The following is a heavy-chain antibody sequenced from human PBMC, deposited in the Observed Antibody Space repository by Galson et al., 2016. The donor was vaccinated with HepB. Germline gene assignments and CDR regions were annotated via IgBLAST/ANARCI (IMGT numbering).Heavy chain of an antibody. J-gene: IGHJ4*02. V-gene: IGHV5-10-1*01. CDR1: GYIFTRYW. CDR3: ARYGDYPSD. CDR2: IDPSDSHI. Sequence: QSGAEVTKPGESLRISCKGSGYIFTRYWITWVRQMPGKGLEWMGRIDPSDSHINYSPSFQGHVTISADKSINTAYLQWNSLKASATAMYYCARYGDYPSDWGQGTLVTVSS. D-gene: IGHD4-17*01.